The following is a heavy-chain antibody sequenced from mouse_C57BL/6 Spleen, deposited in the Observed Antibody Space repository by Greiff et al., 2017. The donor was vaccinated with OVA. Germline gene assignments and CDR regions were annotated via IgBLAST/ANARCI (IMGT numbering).Heavy chain of an antibody. D-gene: IGHD2-1*01. Sequence: EVKLVESGGDLVKPGGSLKLSCAASGFTFSSYGMSWVRQTPDKRLEWVATISSGGSYTYYPDSVKGRFTISRDNAKNTLYLQMSSLKSEETAMYYCARHYGNGGDYWGQGSSVTVSS. J-gene: IGHJ4*01. CDR3: ARHYGNGGDY. CDR2: ISSGGSYT. V-gene: IGHV5-6*01. CDR1: GFTFSSYG.